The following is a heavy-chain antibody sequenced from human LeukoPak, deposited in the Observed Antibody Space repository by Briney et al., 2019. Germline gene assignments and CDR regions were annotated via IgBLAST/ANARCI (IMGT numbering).Heavy chain of an antibody. CDR3: AEDRDLTDSGYAD. J-gene: IGHJ4*02. Sequence: GASVKVSCKASGGNFRSNAISWVRQAPGQGLEWMGGIIPMFGTTSYAQMFQGRVTITADKSTTTVYMELSSLTSADTAVYFCAEDRDLTDSGYADWGQGTLVTVSS. V-gene: IGHV1-69*06. CDR2: IIPMFGTT. D-gene: IGHD5-12*01. CDR1: GGNFRSNA.